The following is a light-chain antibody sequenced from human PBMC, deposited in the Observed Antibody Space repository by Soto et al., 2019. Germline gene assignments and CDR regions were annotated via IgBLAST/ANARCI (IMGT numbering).Light chain of an antibody. CDR2: KSF. Sequence: EIVLTQSPATLSVSQGERASLSCRASGSVSSNLAWYQQKPGQAPRLLIYKSFSRATGIPARVSGSGSGTEFTLTISSLQFEDFAVYYCQQYNEWPLTFGGGTKVEIK. V-gene: IGKV3-15*01. CDR3: QQYNEWPLT. CDR1: GSVSSN. J-gene: IGKJ4*01.